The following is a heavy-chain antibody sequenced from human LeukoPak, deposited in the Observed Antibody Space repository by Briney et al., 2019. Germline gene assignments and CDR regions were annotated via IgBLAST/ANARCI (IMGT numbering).Heavy chain of an antibody. D-gene: IGHD3-10*01. V-gene: IGHV3-23*01. CDR2: ISASGGST. J-gene: IGHJ6*03. CDR1: GFTLSSYA. CDR3: AKVMKGSERLTMVRGVIIKTAGLYYMDV. Sequence: GGSLRLSCAASGFTLSSYAMSWVRQAPGKGLEWVSSISASGGSTNYADSVKGRFTISRDNSKNTVYLQMNSLRAEDTAVYYCAKVMKGSERLTMVRGVIIKTAGLYYMDVWGKGPRSPSP.